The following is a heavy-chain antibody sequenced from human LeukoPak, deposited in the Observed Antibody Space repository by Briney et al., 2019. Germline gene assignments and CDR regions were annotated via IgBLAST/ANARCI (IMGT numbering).Heavy chain of an antibody. J-gene: IGHJ4*02. CDR1: GDSISSYY. V-gene: IGHV4-4*09. CDR2: IYTSGGT. Sequence: SETLSLTCTVSGDSISSYYWSWIRQPPGKGREGIGYIYTSGGTNYIPSLKGRVTISIDTSKNQFSLKLSSVTAADSAVYYCARLTRLSTSPDRYYLDYWGQGTLVTVSS. D-gene: IGHD6-6*01. CDR3: ARLTRLSTSPDRYYLDY.